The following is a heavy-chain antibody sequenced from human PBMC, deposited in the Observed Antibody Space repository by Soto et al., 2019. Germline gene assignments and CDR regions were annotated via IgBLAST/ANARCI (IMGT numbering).Heavy chain of an antibody. J-gene: IGHJ6*02. V-gene: IGHV3-15*07. D-gene: IGHD2-15*01. Sequence: EVQLVESGGGLVKPGGSLRLSCAASDFSISNAWMNWVRQAPGKGLEWVGRIKTRAEGEATDYAAPLKDRFTISRDDSKYTLFMQMNTLKTADKAVYYCTTGSVAGVWGQGTTVTVSS. CDR2: IKTRAEGEAT. CDR1: DFSISNAW. CDR3: TTGSVAGV.